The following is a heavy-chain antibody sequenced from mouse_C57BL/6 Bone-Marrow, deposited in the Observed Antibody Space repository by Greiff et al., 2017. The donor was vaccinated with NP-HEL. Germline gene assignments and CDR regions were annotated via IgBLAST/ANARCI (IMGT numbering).Heavy chain of an antibody. CDR1: GFTFSSYA. D-gene: IGHD2-4*01. CDR2: ISAGGGYT. V-gene: IGHV5-4*01. CDR3: ARDSYDCDPYFAY. Sequence: EVQLMESGGGLVKPGGSLKLSCAASGFTFSSYAMSWVRQTPGKRLEWVATISAGGGYTSYPDNVKGRFTISRDNAKNKLYLQMSHLKSEDTAMYYCARDSYDCDPYFAYWGKGTMVTVSA. J-gene: IGHJ3*01.